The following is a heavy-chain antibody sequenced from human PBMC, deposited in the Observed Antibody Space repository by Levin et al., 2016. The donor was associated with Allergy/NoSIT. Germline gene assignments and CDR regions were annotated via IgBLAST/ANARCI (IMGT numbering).Heavy chain of an antibody. D-gene: IGHD3-10*01. CDR3: ARLIRGEDHFYYGMDV. CDR2: IDWDDDK. Sequence: SGPTLVKPTQTLTLTCTISGFSLTTRGTCVNWIRQPPGKALEWLARIDWDDDKWYTTSLKTRLTISGDTSRNQVVLQMTNMDPVDTATYYCARLIRGEDHFYYGMDVWGLGTTVTVSS. V-gene: IGHV2-70*11. J-gene: IGHJ6*01. CDR1: GFSLTTRGTC.